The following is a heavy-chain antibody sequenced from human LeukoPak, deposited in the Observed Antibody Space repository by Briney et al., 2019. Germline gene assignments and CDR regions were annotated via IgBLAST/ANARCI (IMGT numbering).Heavy chain of an antibody. J-gene: IGHJ3*02. CDR1: GGSITSSNW. CDR3: ACLTTAEAFDI. CDR2: IYDSGST. Sequence: SETLSLTCAVSGGSITSSNWWSWVRQPPGKGLEWIGYIYDSGSTNYNPSLKSRVTISVDTSKNQFSLKLSSVTAADTAVYFCACLTTAEAFDIWGQGTMVTVSS. V-gene: IGHV4-4*02. D-gene: IGHD3-22*01.